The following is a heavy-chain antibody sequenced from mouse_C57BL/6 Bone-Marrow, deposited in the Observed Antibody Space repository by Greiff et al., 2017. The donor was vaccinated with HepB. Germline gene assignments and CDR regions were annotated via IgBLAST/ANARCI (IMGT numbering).Heavy chain of an antibody. D-gene: IGHD3-2*02. Sequence: QVQLQQSGAELVKPGASVKISCKASGYAFSSYWMNWVKQRPGKGLEWIGQIYPGDGDTNYNGKFKGKATLTADKSSSTAYMQLSSLTSEDSAVYFCARSASSGYPWFAYWGQGTLVTVSA. CDR1: GYAFSSYW. CDR2: IYPGDGDT. CDR3: ARSASSGYPWFAY. V-gene: IGHV1-80*01. J-gene: IGHJ3*01.